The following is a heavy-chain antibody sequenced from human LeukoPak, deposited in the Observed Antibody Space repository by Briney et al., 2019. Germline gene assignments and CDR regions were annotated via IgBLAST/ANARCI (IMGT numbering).Heavy chain of an antibody. CDR1: GGSFSGYY. CDR3: ARVDYYDSSGYYYHDY. D-gene: IGHD3-22*01. V-gene: IGHV4-34*01. CDR2: INHSGST. Sequence: SEPLSLTCAVYGGSFSGYYWSWIRQPPGKGLEWIGEINHSGSTNYNPSLKSRVTISVDRSKNQFSLKLSSVTAADTAVYYCARVDYYDSSGYYYHDYWGQGTLVTVSS. J-gene: IGHJ4*02.